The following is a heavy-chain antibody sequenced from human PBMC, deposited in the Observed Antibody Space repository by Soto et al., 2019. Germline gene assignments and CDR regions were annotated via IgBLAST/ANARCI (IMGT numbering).Heavy chain of an antibody. V-gene: IGHV4-30-4*01. CDR3: ARYGGNSRLFDP. J-gene: IGHJ5*02. Sequence: SETLSLTCTVSGGSLNSGDSYWSWIRQSPGKGPEWLGYINYSGTTYYNPSLRSRVTMSVDMSKNQFSLDLSSVTAADTAVYYCARYGGNSRLFDPWRQGTLVTVSS. D-gene: IGHD2-21*02. CDR1: GGSLNSGDSY. CDR2: INYSGTT.